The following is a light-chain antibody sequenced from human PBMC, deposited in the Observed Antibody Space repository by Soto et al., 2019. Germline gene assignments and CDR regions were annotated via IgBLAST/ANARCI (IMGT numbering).Light chain of an antibody. CDR2: EVT. V-gene: IGLV2-8*01. CDR3: SSNAGNNNFV. CDR1: SSDIGGYNY. J-gene: IGLJ1*01. Sequence: QSALTQPPSASGSPGQSVTISCTGSSSDIGGYNYVSWYQQYPGKAPKLIIYEVTERPSGVPDRFSGSKSGNTASLTVSGLQAEDEADYYCSSNAGNNNFVFGTGTQLTVL.